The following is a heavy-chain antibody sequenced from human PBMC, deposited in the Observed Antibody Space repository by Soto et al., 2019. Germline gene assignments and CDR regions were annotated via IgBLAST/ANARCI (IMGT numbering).Heavy chain of an antibody. CDR3: ARGHFWSGFYQYYMDV. CDR1: GGSVRSYY. J-gene: IGHJ6*03. CDR2: IYHSGST. D-gene: IGHD3-3*01. Sequence: SETLSLTCTVSGGSVRSYYWSWVRQSPGKGLEWIGYIYHSGSTNYNPSLESRVTMSIDTSNDQLSLELTSVTAADTAMYYCARGHFWSGFYQYYMDVWGKGITVTVSS. V-gene: IGHV4-59*02.